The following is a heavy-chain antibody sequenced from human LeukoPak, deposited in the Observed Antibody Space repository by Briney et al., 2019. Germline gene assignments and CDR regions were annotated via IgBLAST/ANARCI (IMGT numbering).Heavy chain of an antibody. CDR1: GYTFTSYD. D-gene: IGHD6-13*01. CDR3: ARGDLIAAAGHDAFDI. J-gene: IGHJ3*02. Sequence: ASVKVSFKASGYTFTSYDINWVRQATGQGLEWMGWMNPNSGNTGYAQKFQGRVTMTRNTSISTAYMELSSLRSEDTAVYYCARGDLIAAAGHDAFDIWGQGTMVTVSS. V-gene: IGHV1-8*01. CDR2: MNPNSGNT.